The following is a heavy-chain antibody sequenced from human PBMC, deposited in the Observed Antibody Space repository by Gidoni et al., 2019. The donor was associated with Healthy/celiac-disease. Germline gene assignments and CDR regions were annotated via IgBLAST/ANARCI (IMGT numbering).Heavy chain of an antibody. V-gene: IGHV3-23*01. J-gene: IGHJ4*02. Sequence: EVQLLESGGGLVQPGGSLRLSCAASGFTFSSYAMSWVRQAPGKGLEWVSAISGSGGSTYYADSVKGRFTISRDNSKNTLYLQMNSLRAEDTAVYYCAKDARLWELVIIRPTFDYWGQGTLVTVSS. CDR2: ISGSGGST. CDR1: GFTFSSYA. D-gene: IGHD3-9*01. CDR3: AKDARLWELVIIRPTFDY.